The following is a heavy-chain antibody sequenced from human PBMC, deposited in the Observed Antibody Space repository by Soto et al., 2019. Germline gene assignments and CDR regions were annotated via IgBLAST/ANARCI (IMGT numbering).Heavy chain of an antibody. CDR2: INTYNGNT. Sequence: QVQLVQSGAEVKNPGASVKVSCKDSGYTFTRYGIGWARQAPGQGLEWMGWINTYNGNTNYAQNVQGRVTLTTDTSTSTAYMELWSLRSNDTAIYYCAMVDVYVTPSPQDVWGQGTTVIVSS. V-gene: IGHV1-18*01. D-gene: IGHD3-16*01. CDR1: GYTFTRYG. J-gene: IGHJ6*02. CDR3: AMVDVYVTPSPQDV.